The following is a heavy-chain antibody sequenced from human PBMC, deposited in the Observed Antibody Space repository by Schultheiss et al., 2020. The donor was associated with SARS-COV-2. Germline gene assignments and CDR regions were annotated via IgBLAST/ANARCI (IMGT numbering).Heavy chain of an antibody. V-gene: IGHV4-39*01. CDR1: GGSISSSSYY. D-gene: IGHD6-19*01. J-gene: IGHJ4*02. CDR3: ARGAMGWQQWLVRFDY. CDR2: IYYSGST. Sequence: SQTLSLTCTVSGGSISSSSYYWGWIRQPPGKGLEWIGSIYYSGSTYYNPSLKSRVTISVDTSKNQFSLKLSSVTAADTAVYYCARGAMGWQQWLVRFDYWGQGTLVTVSS.